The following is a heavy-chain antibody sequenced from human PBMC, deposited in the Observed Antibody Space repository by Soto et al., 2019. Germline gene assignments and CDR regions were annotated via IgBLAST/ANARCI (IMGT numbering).Heavy chain of an antibody. CDR1: GYTFTSYG. Sequence: GASVKVSCKASGYTFTSYGISWVRQAPGQGLEWMGWISAYNGSTNYAQKLQGRVTMTRDTSTSTVYMELSSLRSEDTAVYYCARALAYYDFWSGYRNNDAFDIWGQGTMVTVSS. V-gene: IGHV1-18*01. CDR2: ISAYNGST. D-gene: IGHD3-3*01. CDR3: ARALAYYDFWSGYRNNDAFDI. J-gene: IGHJ3*02.